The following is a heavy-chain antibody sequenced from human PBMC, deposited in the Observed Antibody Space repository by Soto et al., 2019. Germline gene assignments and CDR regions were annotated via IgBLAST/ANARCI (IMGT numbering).Heavy chain of an antibody. CDR1: GGSIGHYY. Sequence: SETLSLTCTVSGGSIGHYYWSWIRRPPGRGLQWIGYVYHTGTTTYSPSLKSRVTISVDTSKNQFSLKLSSVTAADTAVYYCARDSGITMVRGHFDYWGQGTLVTVSS. CDR3: ARDSGITMVRGHFDY. V-gene: IGHV4-59*01. D-gene: IGHD3-10*01. J-gene: IGHJ4*02. CDR2: VYHTGTT.